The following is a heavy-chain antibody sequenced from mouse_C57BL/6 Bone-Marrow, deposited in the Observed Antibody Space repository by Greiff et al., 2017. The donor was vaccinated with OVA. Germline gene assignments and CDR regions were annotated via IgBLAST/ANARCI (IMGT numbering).Heavy chain of an antibody. CDR1: GYTFTDYY. CDR3: AKIYYEDYYAMDY. J-gene: IGHJ4*01. V-gene: IGHV1-19*01. CDR2: INPYNGGT. D-gene: IGHD2-4*01. Sequence: SGPVLVKPGASVKMSCKASGYTFTDYYMNWVKQCHGKSLEWIGVINPYNGGTSYNQKFKGKATLTVDKSSSTAYMELNSLTSEDSAVYYCAKIYYEDYYAMDYWGQGTSVTVSS.